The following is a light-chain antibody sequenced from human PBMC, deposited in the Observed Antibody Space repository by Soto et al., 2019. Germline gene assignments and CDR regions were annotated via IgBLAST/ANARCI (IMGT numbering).Light chain of an antibody. CDR2: GAA. CDR1: QSVSSSY. CDR3: HQYGSSPWT. V-gene: IGKV3-20*01. Sequence: EIVLTQSPGPLSLSPGARATLSCRASQSVSSSYLAWYQQKPGQAPRLLISGAASRATGIPDRFSGNGSGTDFSLTISRLVPEDYVVYYCHQYGSSPWTFGQGTKVDIK. J-gene: IGKJ1*01.